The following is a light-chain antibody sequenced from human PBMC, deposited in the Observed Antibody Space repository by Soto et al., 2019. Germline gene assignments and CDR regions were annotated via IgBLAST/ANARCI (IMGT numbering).Light chain of an antibody. CDR1: QSVSSD. CDR3: QHYNSWPRT. V-gene: IGKV3-15*01. J-gene: IGKJ1*01. CDR2: DAS. Sequence: EIVMTQSPATLSVSPGERVTLSCRASQSVSSDLAGYQQKPGQAPRLLMYDASTRATGIPARFSGSGSGTEFTLTISSLQSEDFTVYYCQHYNSWPRTFGQGTKVEIK.